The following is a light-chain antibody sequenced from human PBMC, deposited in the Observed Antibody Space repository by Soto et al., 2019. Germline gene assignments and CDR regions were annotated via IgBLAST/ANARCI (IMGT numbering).Light chain of an antibody. Sequence: QSVLTQPPSVSGAPGQRVTISCTGNSSNIGAGFDVHWYQQLPGTAPKLLIYDNSNRPSGVPDRFSGSKSGTSASLAITGLQAEDEADYYCAAWDDSLNGLYVFGTGTKLTVL. CDR3: AAWDDSLNGLYV. CDR1: SSNIGAGFD. J-gene: IGLJ1*01. V-gene: IGLV1-40*01. CDR2: DNS.